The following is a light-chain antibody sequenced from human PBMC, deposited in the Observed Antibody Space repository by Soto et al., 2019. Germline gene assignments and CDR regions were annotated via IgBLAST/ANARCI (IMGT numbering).Light chain of an antibody. Sequence: QSALTQPVSVSGSPGQSITISCTGTSSDLGSYDLVSWYQQLPGKAPKLMVYEVTKRPSGVSFRFSGSKSGNTASLTISGLQAEDEAGYHCSSYSSTSTRRLFGAGTKVTVL. J-gene: IGLJ1*01. CDR1: SSDLGSYDL. V-gene: IGLV2-14*02. CDR3: SSYSSTSTRRL. CDR2: EVT.